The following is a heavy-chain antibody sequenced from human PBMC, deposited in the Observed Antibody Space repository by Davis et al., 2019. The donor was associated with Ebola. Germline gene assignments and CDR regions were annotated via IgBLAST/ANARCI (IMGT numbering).Heavy chain of an antibody. CDR3: ARGGGCTGDTCRYADY. CDR1: GFTFSSYS. D-gene: IGHD2-8*02. CDR2: ISRSASSI. Sequence: GESLKISCAASGFTFSSYSMNWVRQAPGKGLEWVSYISRSASSIYYADSVKGRFTVSRDNAKNSLYRQMDNLRDEDTAVYYCARGGGCTGDTCRYADYWGQGTLVTVSS. J-gene: IGHJ4*02. V-gene: IGHV3-48*02.